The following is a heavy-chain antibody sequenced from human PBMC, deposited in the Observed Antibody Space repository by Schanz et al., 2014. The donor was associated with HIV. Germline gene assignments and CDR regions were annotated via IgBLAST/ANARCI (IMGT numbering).Heavy chain of an antibody. V-gene: IGHV3-30*18. J-gene: IGHJ6*02. CDR1: GFTFRSYG. CDR2: ISYDGSRK. CDR3: AKDRNQYDSRYIGKGNYYYYYGMDV. Sequence: QVQLVESGGGVVQPGRSLRLSCAASGFTFRSYGMHWVRQAPGKGLEWVAVISYDGSRKHFADSVKGRFTISRDNSKNTVYLQAKSLRPEDTAVYYCAKDRNQYDSRYIGKGNYYYYYGMDVWGQGTTVTVSS. D-gene: IGHD3-22*01.